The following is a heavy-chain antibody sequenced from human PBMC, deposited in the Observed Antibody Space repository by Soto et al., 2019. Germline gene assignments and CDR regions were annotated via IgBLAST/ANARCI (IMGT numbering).Heavy chain of an antibody. CDR2: IIPIFGTA. Sequence: SVKVSCKASGGTFSSYAISWVRQAPGQGLEWMGGIIPIFGTANYAQKFQGRVTITADESTSTAYMELSSLRSEDTAVYYCAGDAGYSSSSVGVDAFDIWGQGTMVTVSS. CDR3: AGDAGYSSSSVGVDAFDI. J-gene: IGHJ3*02. V-gene: IGHV1-69*13. D-gene: IGHD6-6*01. CDR1: GGTFSSYA.